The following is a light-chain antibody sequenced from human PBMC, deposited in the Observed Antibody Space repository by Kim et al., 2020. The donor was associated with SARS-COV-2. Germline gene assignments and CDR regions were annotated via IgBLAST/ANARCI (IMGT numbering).Light chain of an antibody. V-gene: IGLV3-1*01. CDR3: QTWDSTSVV. Sequence: ELTQPPSVSVSPGQTASITCSGDQLGDKYACWYQQKSGQSPVLVMFQDSKRPSGIPERFSGSNSGNTATLTISGTQAMDEADYYCQTWDSTSVVFGGG. J-gene: IGLJ2*01. CDR2: QDS. CDR1: QLGDKY.